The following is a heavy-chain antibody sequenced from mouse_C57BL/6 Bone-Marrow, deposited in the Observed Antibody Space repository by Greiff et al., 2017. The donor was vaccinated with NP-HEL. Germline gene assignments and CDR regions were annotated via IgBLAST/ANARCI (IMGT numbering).Heavy chain of an antibody. CDR1: GFTFSNYW. V-gene: IGHV6-3*01. J-gene: IGHJ3*01. CDR3: TDCDEGAWFAY. CDR2: IRLKSDNYAK. Sequence: EVKLEESGGGFVQPGGSMKLSCVASGFTFSNYWMNWVRQSPEKGLEWVAQIRLKSDNYAKHYAVTVKGRFTISRDDTKSSIYLQMNNLRAEDAGIYYCTDCDEGAWFAYWGQGTLVTVSA.